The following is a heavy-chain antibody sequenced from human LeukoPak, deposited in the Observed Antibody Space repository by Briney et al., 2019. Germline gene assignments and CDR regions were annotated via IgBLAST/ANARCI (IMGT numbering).Heavy chain of an antibody. CDR3: ARHKYNFYYGMDV. V-gene: IGHV4-39*07. CDR2: VYNTGST. Sequence: SETLSLTCTVSGGSISSTSYYWGWIRQAPGKGLEWVGSVYNTGSTYYNPSLKSRVSISADTSKNQLSLRLTSVTAADTAVYYCARHKYNFYYGMDVWGQGTAVTVSS. D-gene: IGHD2/OR15-2a*01. CDR1: GGSISSTSYY. J-gene: IGHJ6*02.